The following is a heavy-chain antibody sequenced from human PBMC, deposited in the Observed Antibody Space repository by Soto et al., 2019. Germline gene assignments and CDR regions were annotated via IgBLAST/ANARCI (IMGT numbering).Heavy chain of an antibody. D-gene: IGHD1-7*01. J-gene: IGHJ4*02. CDR3: AKDRRAGGNYGFYSDF. CDR1: GFTFSSYG. V-gene: IGHV3-23*01. Sequence: GGSLRLSCAASGFTFSSYGMTWVRQAPGQGLEWVPFSSATGAGTYYADSVKGGFTISRDNSKNTLYLQMTSLRADDTAVYYCAKDRRAGGNYGFYSDFWGQGALVTVSS. CDR2: SSATGAGT.